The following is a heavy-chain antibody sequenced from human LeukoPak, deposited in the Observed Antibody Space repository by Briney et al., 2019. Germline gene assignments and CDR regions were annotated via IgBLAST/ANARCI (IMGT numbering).Heavy chain of an antibody. V-gene: IGHV3-15*04. J-gene: IGHJ5*02. CDR1: GFTFSNAR. D-gene: IGHD1-26*01. Sequence: PGGSLRLSCTASGFTFSNARMTWIRQAPGKGLEWVGRIVSKTDGGTIDYAAPVRGRFTISRDDSKNTVYLQMNSLKTEDTAVYYCTVVGAISGAWGQGTLVTVSS. CDR2: IVSKTDGGTI. CDR3: TVVGAISGA.